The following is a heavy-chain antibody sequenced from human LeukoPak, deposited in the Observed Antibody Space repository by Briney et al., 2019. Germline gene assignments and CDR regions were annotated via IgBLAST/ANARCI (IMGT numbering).Heavy chain of an antibody. J-gene: IGHJ4*02. CDR2: IYSGGST. D-gene: IGHD3-22*01. V-gene: IGHV3-53*05. CDR3: AKERPPITMIVVAPDY. Sequence: GGSLRLSCAASGFTVSSNYMSWVRQAPGKGLEWVSVIYSGGSTYYADSVKGRFTISRDNSKNTLYLQMNSLRAEDTAVYYCAKERPPITMIVVAPDYWGQGTLVTVSS. CDR1: GFTVSSNY.